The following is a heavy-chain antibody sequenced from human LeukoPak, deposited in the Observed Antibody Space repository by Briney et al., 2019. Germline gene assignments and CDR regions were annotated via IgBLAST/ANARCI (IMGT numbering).Heavy chain of an antibody. CDR2: ISAYNGNT. CDR3: ARAASMILISGWFDP. J-gene: IGHJ5*02. CDR1: GYTFTSYG. V-gene: IGHV1-18*01. Sequence: GASVKVSCKASGYTFTSYGISWVRQAPGQGLEWMGWISAYNGNTNHAQRLQGRVTMTTDTSTSTAYMELRSLRSDDTAVYYCARAASMILISGWFDPWGQGTLVTVSS. D-gene: IGHD3-22*01.